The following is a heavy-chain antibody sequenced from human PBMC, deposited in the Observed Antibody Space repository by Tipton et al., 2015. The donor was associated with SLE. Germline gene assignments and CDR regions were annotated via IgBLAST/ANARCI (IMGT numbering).Heavy chain of an antibody. CDR1: GFTFADYA. J-gene: IGHJ4*02. V-gene: IGHV3-49*04. CDR3: ARKGIKRWDGNPRYFDI. CDR2: ARVKAYGGTT. D-gene: IGHD1-26*01. Sequence: SLRLSCTTSGFTFADYAMSWVRQAPGKGLEWVGVARVKAYGGTTEYAASVQGRFTISRDDSRSVAYLQMNSLGAEDTAVYFCARKGIKRWDGNPRYFDIWGQGALVTVSS.